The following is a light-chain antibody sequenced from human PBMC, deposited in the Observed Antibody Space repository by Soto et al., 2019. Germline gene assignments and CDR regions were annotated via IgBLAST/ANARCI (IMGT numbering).Light chain of an antibody. CDR1: QSVDTY. V-gene: IGKV3-11*01. Sequence: EVVLTQSPATLSLSPGESATLSCRASQSVDTYLAWYQQKPGQPPRLLIYGASNRATGIPARFSGSGSGTDFTLSITALEPEDVAVYYCQQRSNRPPWTFGPGTKV. CDR2: GAS. CDR3: QQRSNRPPWT. J-gene: IGKJ3*01.